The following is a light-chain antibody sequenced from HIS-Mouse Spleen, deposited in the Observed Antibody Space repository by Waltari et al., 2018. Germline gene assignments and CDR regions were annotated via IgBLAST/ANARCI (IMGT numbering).Light chain of an antibody. Sequence: SYELTQPPSVSVSPGQTARITCSGDALPKKYAYWYQQKSGQAPVLVIYEDSKRPPGLPERFSGSSSGTMATLTISGAQVEDEADYYCYSTDGSGNHRVFGGGTKLTVL. V-gene: IGLV3-10*01. J-gene: IGLJ2*01. CDR2: EDS. CDR3: YSTDGSGNHRV. CDR1: ALPKKY.